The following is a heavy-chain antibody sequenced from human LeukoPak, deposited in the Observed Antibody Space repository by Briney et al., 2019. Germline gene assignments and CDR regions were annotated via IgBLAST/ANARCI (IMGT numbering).Heavy chain of an antibody. CDR2: IYYSGST. J-gene: IGHJ4*02. Sequence: SQTLSLTCTVSGGSISSGGYYWSWIRQHPGKGLEWIGYIYYSGSTYYNPSLKSRVTISVDTSKNQFPLKLSSVTAADTAVYYCARTRRPVAVAGPYYFDYWGQGTLVTVSS. D-gene: IGHD6-19*01. CDR3: ARTRRPVAVAGPYYFDY. V-gene: IGHV4-31*03. CDR1: GGSISSGGYY.